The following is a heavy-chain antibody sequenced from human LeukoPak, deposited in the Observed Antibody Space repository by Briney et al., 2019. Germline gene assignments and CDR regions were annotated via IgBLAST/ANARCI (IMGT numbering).Heavy chain of an antibody. CDR1: GYNFISFC. CDR3: ARVSGVQRSFTGDQFPFDC. D-gene: IGHD7-27*01. J-gene: IGHJ4*02. CDR2: ISAYNGNT. Sequence: ASETVSCKPSGYNFISFCIILVRLAPAPGPEWLGLISAYNGNTNYAQKFQGWVSMTRDTSISTAYMELSRLRSDDTAVYYCARVSGVQRSFTGDQFPFDCWGQGTLVTVSA. V-gene: IGHV1-2*04.